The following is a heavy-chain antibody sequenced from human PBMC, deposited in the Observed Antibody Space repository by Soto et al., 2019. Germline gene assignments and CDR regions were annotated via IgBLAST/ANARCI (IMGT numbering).Heavy chain of an antibody. D-gene: IGHD1-7*01. CDR1: GFTVSSNY. J-gene: IGHJ4*02. CDR2: IYSGGST. V-gene: IGHV3-66*01. CDR3: ARDTGVKFELYFDY. Sequence: PGGSLRLSCAASGFTVSSNYMSWVRQAPGKGLEWVSVIYSGGSTYYADSVKGRFTISRDNSKNTLYLQMNSLRAEDTAVYYCARDTGVKFELYFDYWGQGTLVTVSS.